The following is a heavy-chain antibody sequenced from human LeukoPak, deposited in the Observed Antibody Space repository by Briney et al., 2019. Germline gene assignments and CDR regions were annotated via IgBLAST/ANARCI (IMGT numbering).Heavy chain of an antibody. D-gene: IGHD2-15*01. V-gene: IGHV5-10-1*01. CDR3: ARQAGVAAYSMGWFDP. CDR2: IDPSDSYT. Sequence: GESLKISCKGSGYSFTSYWISRVRQMPGKGLEWMGRIDPSDSYTNYSPSFQGHVTISADKSISTAYLQWSSLKASDTAMYYCARQAGVAAYSMGWFDPWGQGTLVTVSS. J-gene: IGHJ5*02. CDR1: GYSFTSYW.